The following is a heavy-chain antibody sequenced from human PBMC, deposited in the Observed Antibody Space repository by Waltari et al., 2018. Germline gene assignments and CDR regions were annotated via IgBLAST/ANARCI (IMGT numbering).Heavy chain of an antibody. CDR3: ASNTEYYYEDY. V-gene: IGHV4-34*01. CDR1: GGSFSGYY. J-gene: IGHJ4*02. D-gene: IGHD3-22*01. CDR2: INHSGST. Sequence: QVQLQQWGAGLLKPSETLSLTCAVYGGSFSGYYWSWIRQPPGKGLEWIGEINHSGSTNYNPSLKRRVTISVDTSKNQFSLKLSSVTAADTAVYYCASNTEYYYEDYWGQGTLVTVSS.